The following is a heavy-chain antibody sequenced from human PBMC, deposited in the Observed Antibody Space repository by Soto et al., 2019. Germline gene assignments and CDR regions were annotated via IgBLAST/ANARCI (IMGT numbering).Heavy chain of an antibody. V-gene: IGHV1-18*01. CDR1: GYTFTSYG. CDR2: ISAYNGNT. CDR3: ARDYDYVWGSYRRLFGY. Sequence: SVKVSCKASGYTFTSYGISWVRQAPGQGLEWMGWISAYNGNTNYAQKLQGRVTMTTDTSTSTAYMELRSLRSDDTAVYYCARDYDYVWGSYRRLFGYWGQGTLVTVSS. D-gene: IGHD3-16*02. J-gene: IGHJ4*02.